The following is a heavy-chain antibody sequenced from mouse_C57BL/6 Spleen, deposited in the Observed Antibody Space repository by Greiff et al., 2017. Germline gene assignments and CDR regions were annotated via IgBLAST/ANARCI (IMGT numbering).Heavy chain of an antibody. J-gene: IGHJ2*01. Sequence: QVQLQQSGAELVRPGASVKMSCKASGYTFTSYGISWVKQRPGQGLEWIGDIYPGSGSPTYNEKFKGKATLTVDKSSSTAYLELSSLTSEDSAVYCWARSAAAYGHYWGQGTTLTVSS. CDR2: IYPGSGSP. CDR1: GYTFTSYG. D-gene: IGHD1-1*01. V-gene: IGHV1-81*01. CDR3: ARSAAAYGHY.